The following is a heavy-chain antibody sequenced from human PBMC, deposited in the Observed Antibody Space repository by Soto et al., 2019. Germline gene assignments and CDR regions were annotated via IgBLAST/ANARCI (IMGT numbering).Heavy chain of an antibody. J-gene: IGHJ4*02. CDR2: ISSSGSTI. Sequence: PGGSLRLSCAASGFTFSDYYMSWVRQAPGKGLEWVSYISSSGSTIYYADSVKGRFTISRDNAKNSLYLQMNSLRAEDTAVYYCARDLSHHYYDSSGVDYWGQGTLVTVSS. CDR1: GFTFSDYY. D-gene: IGHD3-22*01. V-gene: IGHV3-11*01. CDR3: ARDLSHHYYDSSGVDY.